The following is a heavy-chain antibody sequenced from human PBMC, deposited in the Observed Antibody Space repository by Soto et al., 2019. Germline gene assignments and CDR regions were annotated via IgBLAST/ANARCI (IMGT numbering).Heavy chain of an antibody. V-gene: IGHV1-18*01. J-gene: IGHJ4*02. CDR3: ARDFRQGSTVTDYTLDY. Sequence: QVQLVQSGAEVKKPGASVKVSCKASGYTFTSYGISWVRQAPGQGLEWMGWISAYNGNTNYAQKLQGRVTMTTDTSTSTAYMKLRSLRSDDTAVYYCARDFRQGSTVTDYTLDYWGQGTLVTVSS. CDR2: ISAYNGNT. CDR1: GYTFTSYG. D-gene: IGHD4-17*01.